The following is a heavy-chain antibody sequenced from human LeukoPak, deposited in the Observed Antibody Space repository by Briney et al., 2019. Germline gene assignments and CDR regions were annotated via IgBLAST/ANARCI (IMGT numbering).Heavy chain of an antibody. CDR3: AKDSVLRYYDSSGYLDY. D-gene: IGHD3-22*01. Sequence: GGSLRLSCAASGFTFSSYGMHWVRQTPGKGLEWVAFIRYGGSNKYYADSVKGRFTISRDNSKNTLYLQMNSLRAEDTAVYYCAKDSVLRYYDSSGYLDYWGQGTLVTVSS. J-gene: IGHJ4*02. V-gene: IGHV3-30*02. CDR2: IRYGGSNK. CDR1: GFTFSSYG.